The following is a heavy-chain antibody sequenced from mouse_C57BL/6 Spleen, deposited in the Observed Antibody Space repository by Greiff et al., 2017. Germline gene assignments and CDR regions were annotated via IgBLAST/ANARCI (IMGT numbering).Heavy chain of an antibody. Sequence: EVHLVESGGGLVQPGGSLSLSCAASGFTFTDYYMSWVRQPPGKALEWLGFIRNKANGYTTEYSASVKGRFTISRDNSQSILYLQMNALRAEDSATYYCARLGGYDAGYAMDYWGQGTSVTVSS. CDR2: IRNKANGYTT. J-gene: IGHJ4*01. D-gene: IGHD2-2*01. V-gene: IGHV7-3*01. CDR3: ARLGGYDAGYAMDY. CDR1: GFTFTDYY.